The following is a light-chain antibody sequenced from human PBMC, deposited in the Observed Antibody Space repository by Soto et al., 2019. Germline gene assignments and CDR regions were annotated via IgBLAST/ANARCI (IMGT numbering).Light chain of an antibody. J-gene: IGKJ3*01. V-gene: IGKV1-33*01. Sequence: DIQMTQSPSSLSASVGDRVTITCQASQDIINYLNWYQQKLGKAPKLLIYDASNLEPGVTSRLSGSGSGTEFIFTISSLQPEDIATYYCQQYDTLSFTFGPGTKVDIK. CDR2: DAS. CDR1: QDIINY. CDR3: QQYDTLSFT.